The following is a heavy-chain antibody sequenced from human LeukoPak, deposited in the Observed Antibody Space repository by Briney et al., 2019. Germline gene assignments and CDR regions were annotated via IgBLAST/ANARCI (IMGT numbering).Heavy chain of an antibody. CDR3: ARGFGKVAANVFGGYTMDV. CDR1: GFTVNSNY. CDR2: IYTGGST. J-gene: IGHJ6*02. D-gene: IGHD6-6*01. Sequence: GVSLRLSCAASGFTVNSNYMSWVRQAPGKGLEWVSLIYTGGSTYYADPVKGRFTISRDNSKNTLYLQMNSLRPEDTAVYYCARGFGKVAANVFGGYTMDVWGQGTTVTVSS. V-gene: IGHV3-66*02.